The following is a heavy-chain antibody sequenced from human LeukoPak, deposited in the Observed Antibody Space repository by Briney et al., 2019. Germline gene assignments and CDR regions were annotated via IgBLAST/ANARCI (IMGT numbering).Heavy chain of an antibody. D-gene: IGHD3-3*01. CDR2: ISSSGSTI. Sequence: GGSLRLSCAASGFTFSSYEMNWVRQAPGKGLEWVPYISSSGSTIYYADSVKGRFTISRDNAKNSLYLQMNSLRAEDTAVYYCARYHDFRTGYGIFDYWGKGTLVTVSS. CDR1: GFTFSSYE. J-gene: IGHJ4*02. V-gene: IGHV3-48*03. CDR3: ARYHDFRTGYGIFDY.